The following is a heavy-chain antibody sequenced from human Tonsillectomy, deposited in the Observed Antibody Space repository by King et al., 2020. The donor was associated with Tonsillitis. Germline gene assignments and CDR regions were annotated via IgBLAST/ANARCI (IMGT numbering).Heavy chain of an antibody. J-gene: IGHJ4*02. V-gene: IGHV1-8*01. Sequence: VQLVQSGAEVKKPGASVKVSCKASGYTFTSYDINWVRQATGQGLEWMGWMNPNSGNTGYAQKFQGRVTMTRNTSISTAYMELSSLRSEDTAVYYCARAEAKIGKLEPRAEFDYWGQGTLVTVSS. CDR3: ARAEAKIGKLEPRAEFDY. CDR2: MNPNSGNT. CDR1: GYTFTSYD. D-gene: IGHD1-1*01.